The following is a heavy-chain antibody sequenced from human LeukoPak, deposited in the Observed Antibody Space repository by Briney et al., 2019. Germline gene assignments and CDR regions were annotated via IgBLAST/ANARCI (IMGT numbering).Heavy chain of an antibody. CDR1: GYTFTSYG. D-gene: IGHD2-21*02. Sequence: SVKVSCKASGYTFTSYGISWVRQAPGQGLEWMGRIIPILGIANYAQKFQGRVTITADKSTSTAYMELSSLRSEDTAVYYCARDVVTTAGATDDYWGQGTLVTVSS. V-gene: IGHV1-69*04. J-gene: IGHJ4*02. CDR2: IIPILGIA. CDR3: ARDVVTTAGATDDY.